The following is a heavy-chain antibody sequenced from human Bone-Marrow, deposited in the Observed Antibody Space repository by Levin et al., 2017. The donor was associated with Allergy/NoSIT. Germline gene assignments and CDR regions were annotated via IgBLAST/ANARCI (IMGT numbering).Heavy chain of an antibody. CDR3: ARDPQLTGWDGYFDY. D-gene: IGHD6-19*01. CDR2: LSYDGSNK. Sequence: GGSLRLSCVASGFAFSSYCMHWVRQAPGKGLEWVAVLSYDGSNKYYADSVKGRFTISRDNSTHTLHLEMNSLRGEDTAVYYCARDPQLTGWDGYFDYWGQGTLVTVSS. J-gene: IGHJ4*02. V-gene: IGHV3-30-3*01. CDR1: GFAFSSYC.